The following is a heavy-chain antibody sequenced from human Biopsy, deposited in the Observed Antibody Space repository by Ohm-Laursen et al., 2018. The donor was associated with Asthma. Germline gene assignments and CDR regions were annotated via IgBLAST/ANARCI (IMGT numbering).Heavy chain of an antibody. Sequence: TLSLTCTVSGVPIRSYYWTWIRQPPGKGLEWIGNIHYSGSTYSNPSLKSRVTISVDTSKKQISLRLSSVIAADTAVYYCAGFCSGGNCPDHWGQGTLVTVSS. J-gene: IGHJ4*02. CDR2: IHYSGST. CDR3: AGFCSGGNCPDH. CDR1: GVPIRSYY. V-gene: IGHV4-59*01. D-gene: IGHD2-15*01.